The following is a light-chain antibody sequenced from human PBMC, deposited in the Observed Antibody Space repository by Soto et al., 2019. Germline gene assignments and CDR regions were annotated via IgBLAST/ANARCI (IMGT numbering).Light chain of an antibody. CDR1: SGHSSNI. CDR2: LEGSGSY. CDR3: ETWDSNSRV. V-gene: IGLV4-60*02. J-gene: IGLJ3*02. Sequence: QPVLTQSSSASASLGSSVKLTCTLSSGHSSNIIAWHQQQPGKAPRYLMKLEGSGSYNKGSGVPDRFSGSSSGADRSLTISNLQFEDEADYYCETWDSNSRVFGGGTKLTVL.